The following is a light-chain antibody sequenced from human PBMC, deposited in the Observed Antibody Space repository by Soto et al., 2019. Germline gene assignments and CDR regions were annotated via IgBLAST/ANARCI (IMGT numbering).Light chain of an antibody. Sequence: EIVMTQSPATLSVSPGERATLSCRASQSVSGSLAWYQQKPGQAPRLLIYGASTRATDIPARFSGGGSGTEFTLTISSLQSEDFAVYYCQQYKSWAMFTFGPGTKVEIK. CDR1: QSVSGS. CDR2: GAS. J-gene: IGKJ3*01. V-gene: IGKV3-15*01. CDR3: QQYKSWAMFT.